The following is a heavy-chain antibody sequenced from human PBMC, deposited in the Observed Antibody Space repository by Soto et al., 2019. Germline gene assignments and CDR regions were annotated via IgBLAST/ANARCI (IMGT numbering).Heavy chain of an antibody. CDR2: INHSGST. Sequence: SETLSLTCAVYGGSFSGYYWSWIRQPPGKGLEWIGEINHSGSTNYNPSLKSRVTISVDTSKNQFSLKLSSVTAADTAVYYCARANGRNFDYWGQGTLVTVSS. CDR1: GGSFSGYY. J-gene: IGHJ4*02. CDR3: ARANGRNFDY. V-gene: IGHV4-34*01. D-gene: IGHD4-17*01.